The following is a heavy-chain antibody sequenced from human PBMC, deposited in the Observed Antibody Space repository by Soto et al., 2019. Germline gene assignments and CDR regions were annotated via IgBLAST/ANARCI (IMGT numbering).Heavy chain of an antibody. Sequence: SETLSLTCAVYGGSFSGYYWSWIHQPPGKGLEWIGEINHSGSTNYNPSLKSRVTISVDTSKNQFSLKLSSVTAADTAVYYCARGRAERYNWNYDYYYYMDVWGKGTTVTVSS. V-gene: IGHV4-34*01. J-gene: IGHJ6*03. CDR3: ARGRAERYNWNYDYYYYMDV. CDR2: INHSGST. D-gene: IGHD1-20*01. CDR1: GGSFSGYY.